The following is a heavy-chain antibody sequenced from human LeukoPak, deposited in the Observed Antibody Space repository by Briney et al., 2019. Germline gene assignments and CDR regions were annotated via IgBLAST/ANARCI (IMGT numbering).Heavy chain of an antibody. D-gene: IGHD3-22*01. CDR2: ISDSGGRT. J-gene: IGHJ4*02. Sequence: GGSLRLSCAVSGITVSNYGMSWVRQAPGKGLEWVAGISDSGGRTKYADSVKGRFTISRDNPKTTLYLQMNSLKVEDRAVYFCAKRGVVIRVILVGFHKEAYYFDSWGQGALVTVSS. V-gene: IGHV3-23*01. CDR3: AKRGVVIRVILVGFHKEAYYFDS. CDR1: GITVSNYG.